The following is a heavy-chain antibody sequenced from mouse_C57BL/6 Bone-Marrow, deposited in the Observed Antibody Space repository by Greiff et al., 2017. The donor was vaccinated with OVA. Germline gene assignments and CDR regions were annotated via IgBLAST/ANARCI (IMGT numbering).Heavy chain of an antibody. D-gene: IGHD2-3*01. CDR3: ARPYDGYRWYFDV. V-gene: IGHV5-6*01. CDR2: ISSGGSYT. CDR1: GFTFSSYG. J-gene: IGHJ1*03. Sequence: EVMLVESGGDLVKPGGSLKLSCAASGFTFSSYGMSWVRQTPDKRLEWVATISSGGSYTYYPDSVKGRSTISRDNAKNTLYLQMSSLKSEDTAMYYCARPYDGYRWYFDVWGTGTTVTVSS.